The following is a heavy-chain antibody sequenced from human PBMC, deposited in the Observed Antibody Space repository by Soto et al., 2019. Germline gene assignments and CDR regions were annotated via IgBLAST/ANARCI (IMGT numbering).Heavy chain of an antibody. D-gene: IGHD3-22*01. Sequence: EVQLVESGGGLIQPGGSLRLSCAASGFTFNFYGMHWVRQAPGKGLVWVSRINSDGTSTIYADSEKGRFTISRDNAKNTLFLQMNSLRSEDTAVYYCARGHSSGYPYDAFDIWGPGTMVTVSS. CDR3: ARGHSSGYPYDAFDI. CDR2: INSDGTST. CDR1: GFTFNFYG. J-gene: IGHJ3*02. V-gene: IGHV3-74*01.